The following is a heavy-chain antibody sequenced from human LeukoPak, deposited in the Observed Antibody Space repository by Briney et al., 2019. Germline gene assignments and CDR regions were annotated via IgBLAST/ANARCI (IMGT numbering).Heavy chain of an antibody. J-gene: IGHJ4*02. D-gene: IGHD3-10*01. V-gene: IGHV4-34*01. CDR3: ASSHLYGSGSYED. CDR1: GGSFSGYH. CDR2: INHSGST. Sequence: SETLSLTCAVYGGSFSGYHWSWIRQPPGKGLEWIGEINHSGSTNYNPSLKSRVTISVDTSKNQFSLKLSSVTAADTAVYYCASSHLYGSGSYEDWGQGTLVTVSS.